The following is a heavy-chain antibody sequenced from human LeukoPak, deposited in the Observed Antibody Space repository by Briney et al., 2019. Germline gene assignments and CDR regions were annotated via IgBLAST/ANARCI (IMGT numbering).Heavy chain of an antibody. Sequence: SETLSLTCAVYGGSFSGYYWSWIRQPPGKGLEWIGEINHSGSTNYNPSLKSRVTISVDTSKNQFSLKPSSVTAADTAVYYCARARYSGYDYNPYFDYWGQGTLVTVSS. CDR2: INHSGST. V-gene: IGHV4-34*01. CDR1: GGSFSGYY. J-gene: IGHJ4*02. CDR3: ARARYSGYDYNPYFDY. D-gene: IGHD5-12*01.